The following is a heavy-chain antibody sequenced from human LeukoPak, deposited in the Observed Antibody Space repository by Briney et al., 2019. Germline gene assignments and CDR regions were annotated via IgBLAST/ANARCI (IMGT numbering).Heavy chain of an antibody. CDR1: GYSISSASY. D-gene: IGHD3-3*01. V-gene: IGHV4-38-2*01. CDR3: ARPISSQGYFGVVIH. CDR2: IYHSGGP. Sequence: SETLSLTCAVSGYSISSASYWGWIRQPPGKGLEWIGNIYHSGGPYYNPSLKSRVTISVDTSKNQFSLKLSSVTAADTAVYYCARPISSQGYFGVVIHWGQGTLVTVSS. J-gene: IGHJ4*02.